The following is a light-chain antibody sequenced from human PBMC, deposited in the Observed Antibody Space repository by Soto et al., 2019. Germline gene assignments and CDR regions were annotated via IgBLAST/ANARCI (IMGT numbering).Light chain of an antibody. CDR2: DVS. Sequence: DIQMTQSPSTLSASLGDRVTLTCRASQSLTGRLAWYQQKPGRPPNLLIYDVSSVASGVPSRFSGSDSGTDFTLIISSQRPDDFASFCRQQYKGYPYTFGQGT. CDR3: QQYKGYPYT. CDR1: QSLTGR. J-gene: IGKJ2*01. V-gene: IGKV1-5*01.